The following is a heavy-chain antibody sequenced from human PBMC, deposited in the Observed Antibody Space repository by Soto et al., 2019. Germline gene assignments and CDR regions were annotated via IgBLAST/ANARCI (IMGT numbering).Heavy chain of an antibody. V-gene: IGHV1-24*01. D-gene: IGHD3-16*01. CDR3: ATPPRVFGDYYYYGMDG. Sequence: GASVKVSCKVSGYTLTELSMHCARQAPGKGLEWMGGFDPEDGETIYAQKFQGRVTMTEDTSTDTAYMELRSLRYGDTAVYYCATPPRVFGDYYYYGMDGWGQGTTVTVCS. CDR2: FDPEDGET. J-gene: IGHJ6*02. CDR1: GYTLTELS.